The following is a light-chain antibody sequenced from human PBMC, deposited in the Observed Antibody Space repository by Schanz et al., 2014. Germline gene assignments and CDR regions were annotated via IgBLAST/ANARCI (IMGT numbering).Light chain of an antibody. J-gene: IGKJ1*01. CDR3: QQRSNWPPWT. CDR1: QSVSSSY. Sequence: EIVLTQSPGTLSLSPGERATLSCRASQSVSSSYLAWYQQKPGQAPRLLIYEASNRATGIATRFSGSGSGTDFTLTISSLEPEDFAVYYCQQRSNWPPWTFGQGTKVEIK. V-gene: IGKV3D-20*02. CDR2: EAS.